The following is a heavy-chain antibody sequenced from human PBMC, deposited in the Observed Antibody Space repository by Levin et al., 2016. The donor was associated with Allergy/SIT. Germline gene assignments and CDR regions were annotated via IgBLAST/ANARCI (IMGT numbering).Heavy chain of an antibody. CDR3: ARLMYITGWYKDY. Sequence: GGSLRLSCAASGFTFSDHYMDWLRQAPGKGLEWVGRSRNKANGYTTEYAASVRGRFIISRDDSKDSLYLQMNSLRSEDTAVYFCARLMYITGWYKDYWGQGTLVTVSS. CDR2: SRNKANGYTT. J-gene: IGHJ4*02. CDR1: GFTFSDHY. D-gene: IGHD6-19*01. V-gene: IGHV3-72*01.